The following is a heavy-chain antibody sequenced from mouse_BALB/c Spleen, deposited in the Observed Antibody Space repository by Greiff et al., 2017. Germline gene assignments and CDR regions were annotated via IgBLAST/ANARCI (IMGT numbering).Heavy chain of an antibody. D-gene: IGHD1-1*01. CDR1: GFTFSDFY. CDR2: SRNKANDYTT. J-gene: IGHJ2*01. CDR3: ARYAGYGSSFDY. Sequence: EVQVVESGGGLVQPGGSLKLSCATSGFTFSDFYMEWVRQPPGKRLEWIAASRNKANDYTTEYSASVKGRFIVSRDTSQSILYLQMHALRAEDTAIYYGARYAGYGSSFDYWGQGTTLTVSS. V-gene: IGHV7-1*02.